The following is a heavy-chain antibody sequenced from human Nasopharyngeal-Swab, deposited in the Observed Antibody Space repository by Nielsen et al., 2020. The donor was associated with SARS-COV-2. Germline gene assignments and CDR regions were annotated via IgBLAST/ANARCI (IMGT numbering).Heavy chain of an antibody. CDR1: GFSFNNHG. Sequence: GESLKISCAASGFSFNNHGMHWVRQAPGKGLEWVAGIWSDGKTTKYADSVKGRLTISRDKSRNTLYLQMNNLRVEDTAIYYCAREGPYSGTNVFDIWGQGTMVTVSS. CDR3: AREGPYSGTNVFDI. CDR2: IWSDGKTT. V-gene: IGHV3-33*01. J-gene: IGHJ3*02. D-gene: IGHD5-12*01.